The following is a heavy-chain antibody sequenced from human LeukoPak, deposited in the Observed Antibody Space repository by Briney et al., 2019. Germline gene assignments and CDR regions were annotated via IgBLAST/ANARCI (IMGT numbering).Heavy chain of an antibody. CDR1: GYTFTAYY. CDR3: ARDPIVQAGYYYGMDV. J-gene: IGHJ6*02. CDR2: INPNSGAT. D-gene: IGHD2/OR15-2a*01. V-gene: IGHV1-2*02. Sequence: ASVRVSCKASGYTFTAYYMHWVRQAPGQGLEWMGWINPNSGATNFAQNFQGRVTMTADTSISTAYLELSRLRSDDSAVYYCARDPIVQAGYYYGMDVWGQGTTVTVSS.